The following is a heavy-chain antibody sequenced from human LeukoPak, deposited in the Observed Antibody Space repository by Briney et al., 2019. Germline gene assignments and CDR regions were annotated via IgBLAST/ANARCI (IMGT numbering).Heavy chain of an antibody. V-gene: IGHV1-24*01. CDR3: GRAGGYDFLASMDV. Sequence: ASVKVSCKVSGYTLTELSMHWVRPAPGKGLEWRGGFDPEDGETIYAQKFLGRVTMTEDTSTDTAYMELSSLRSEDTAVYYCGRAGGYDFLASMDVWGKGTTVIVSS. J-gene: IGHJ6*03. CDR2: FDPEDGET. CDR1: GYTLTELS. D-gene: IGHD3-3*01.